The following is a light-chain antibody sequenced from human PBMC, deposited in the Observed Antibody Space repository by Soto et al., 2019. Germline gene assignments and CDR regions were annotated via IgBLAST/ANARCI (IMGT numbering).Light chain of an antibody. Sequence: AIQMTQSPSSLSASVGDRVTITCRASQVIRNDLGWYQQKPGKAPKLLIYGASNLQSGVPSRLSGSGSGTDFTLTITSLQPEDFATYYCLHDHNFPWTFCQGTKVDIK. J-gene: IGKJ1*01. CDR3: LHDHNFPWT. CDR2: GAS. V-gene: IGKV1-6*01. CDR1: QVIRND.